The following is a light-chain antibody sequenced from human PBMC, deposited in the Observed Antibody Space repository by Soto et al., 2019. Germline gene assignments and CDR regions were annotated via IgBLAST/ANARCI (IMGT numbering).Light chain of an antibody. CDR3: QQYCSTPMWT. Sequence: DIVMTQSPDSLTVSLGERATINCKSSQSVLYSSNNKNYLAWYQQKPGQSPKLLIYWASTRASGVPDRFSGSGSGTDFTLTISSLQAEDAAAYYCQQYCSTPMWTFGQGTKVEIQ. J-gene: IGKJ1*01. V-gene: IGKV4-1*01. CDR1: QSVLYSSNNKNY. CDR2: WAS.